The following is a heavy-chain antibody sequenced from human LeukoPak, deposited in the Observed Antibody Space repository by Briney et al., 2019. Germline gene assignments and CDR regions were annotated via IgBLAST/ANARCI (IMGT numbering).Heavy chain of an antibody. CDR1: GGTFSNGA. Sequence: SVKVSCKASGGTFSNGAVSWVRQAPGEGLKWMGRVIPFLGTTNYAHNFQGRVTITADQDTQTAYMELRSLRSEDTAVYFCARGPSSDLRTGFFFGYFDDWGQGTLITVSS. V-gene: IGHV1-69*11. CDR3: ARGPSSDLRTGFFFGYFDD. J-gene: IGHJ4*02. CDR2: VIPFLGTT. D-gene: IGHD3/OR15-3a*01.